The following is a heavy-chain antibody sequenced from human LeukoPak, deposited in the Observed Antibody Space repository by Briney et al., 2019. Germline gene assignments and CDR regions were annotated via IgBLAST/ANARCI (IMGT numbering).Heavy chain of an antibody. CDR2: IYYSGST. J-gene: IGHJ4*02. CDR3: ARGRIVATIPFYFDY. Sequence: SETLSLTCSVSGGSISSSSYYWGWIRQPPGKGLEWIASIYYSGSTNYNPSLKSRVTISVDTSKNQFSLKLSSVTAADTAVYYCARGRIVATIPFYFDYWGQGTLVTVSS. V-gene: IGHV4-39*07. D-gene: IGHD5-12*01. CDR1: GGSISSSSYY.